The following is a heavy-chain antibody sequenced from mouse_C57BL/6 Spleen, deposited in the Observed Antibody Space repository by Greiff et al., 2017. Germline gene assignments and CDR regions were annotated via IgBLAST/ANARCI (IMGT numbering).Heavy chain of an antibody. CDR1: GYTFTSYW. J-gene: IGHJ4*01. CDR3: ARGESSYCSMDD. V-gene: IGHV1-55*01. CDR2: IYPGSGST. Sequence: QVQLQQPGAELVKPGASVKMSCKASGYTFTSYWITWVKQRPGQGLEWIGDIYPGSGSTNYNEKFKSKATLTVDTSSSPAYMQLSSLTSEASAVXDCARGESSYCSMDDWGQGTTVTVSS.